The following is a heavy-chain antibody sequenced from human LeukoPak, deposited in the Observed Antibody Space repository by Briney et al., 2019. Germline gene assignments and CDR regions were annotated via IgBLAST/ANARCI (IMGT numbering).Heavy chain of an antibody. J-gene: IGHJ5*02. CDR3: ARESLGDYVWGSYHH. CDR1: GFTFSSYW. V-gene: IGHV3-7*01. Sequence: GGSLRLSCAASGFTFSSYWMSWVRQAPGKGLEWVANIKQDGREKYYVDSVQGRFTISRDNANNSLYLQMNSLRAEDTAVYYCARESLGDYVWGSYHHWGQGTLVTVSS. CDR2: IKQDGREK. D-gene: IGHD3-16*02.